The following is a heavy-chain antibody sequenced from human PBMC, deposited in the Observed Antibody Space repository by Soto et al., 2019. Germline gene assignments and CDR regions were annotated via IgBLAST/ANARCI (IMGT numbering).Heavy chain of an antibody. V-gene: IGHV1-18*01. J-gene: IGHJ6*02. CDR3: ARVDVYVTPSTQDV. CDR2: INTYNGNT. Sequence: QVQLVQSGAEVKNPVASVKVSCKASGYTFTRYGIGWARQAPGQGLEWMGWINTYNGNTNYAQNVPGRVTLTTDTSTSTAYMELRSLRSNDPAIYYCARVDVYVTPSTQDVWGQGTTVIVSS. D-gene: IGHD3-16*01. CDR1: GYTFTRYG.